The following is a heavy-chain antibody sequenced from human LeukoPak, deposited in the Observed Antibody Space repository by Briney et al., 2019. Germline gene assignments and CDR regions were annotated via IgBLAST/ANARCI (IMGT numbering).Heavy chain of an antibody. J-gene: IGHJ4*02. V-gene: IGHV3-30*04. D-gene: IGHD6-6*01. CDR1: GFTFSSYA. CDR3: ARDRDSSSHYFDY. Sequence: PGGSLRLSCAASGFTFSSYAMHWFRRAPGKGLEWVGVILYDGSDSYYTDSVKGRFTLSRDNSKNTLYLQMNSLRAEDTAVYFCARDRDSSSHYFDYWGQGALVTVSS. CDR2: ILYDGSDS.